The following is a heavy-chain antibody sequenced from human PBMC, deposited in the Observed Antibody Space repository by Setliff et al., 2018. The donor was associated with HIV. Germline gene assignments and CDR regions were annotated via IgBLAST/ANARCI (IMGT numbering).Heavy chain of an antibody. Sequence: SETLSLTCTVSGGSIENLYWTWIRQPSGRGLEWIGYVYSTGSTKYNPSLKSRATMSDDTSKNQISLTLTSVSAADTAVYYCASTSMGMTRKPIWYYHMDVWGRGITVTVTS. V-gene: IGHV4-59*11. D-gene: IGHD7-27*01. J-gene: IGHJ6*03. CDR2: VYSTGST. CDR1: GGSIENLY. CDR3: ASTSMGMTRKPIWYYHMDV.